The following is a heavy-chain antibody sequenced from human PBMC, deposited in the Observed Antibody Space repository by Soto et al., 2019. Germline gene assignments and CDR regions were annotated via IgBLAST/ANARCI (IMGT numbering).Heavy chain of an antibody. CDR3: ARALGHWLVRDAFDI. CDR1: GYTFTSDT. J-gene: IGHJ3*02. D-gene: IGHD6-19*01. CDR2: INAGNDNT. Sequence: QVQLVQSGAEVKKPGASVKVSCKASGYTFTSDTIHWVRQAPGQRLEWMGWINAGNDNTKYSQKFQGSVTITSDTTANTAYMDLSSLRSEDTAVDYCARALGHWLVRDAFDIWGQGTTVTVSS. V-gene: IGHV1-3*01.